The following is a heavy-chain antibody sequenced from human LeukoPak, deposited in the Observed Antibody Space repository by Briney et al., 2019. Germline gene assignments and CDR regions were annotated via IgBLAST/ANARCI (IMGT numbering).Heavy chain of an antibody. V-gene: IGHV3-73*01. CDR2: IRSTANGYAT. CDR1: GFTFSGSA. Sequence: GGSLRLSCAASGFTFSGSALHWVRHASGKGLEWVGRIRSTANGYATAYAASVKGRSTISRDDSKNTAYLQMDSLKTEDTAVYYCTGNYYGSGSYADFDYWGQGTLVTVSS. J-gene: IGHJ4*02. CDR3: TGNYYGSGSYADFDY. D-gene: IGHD3-10*01.